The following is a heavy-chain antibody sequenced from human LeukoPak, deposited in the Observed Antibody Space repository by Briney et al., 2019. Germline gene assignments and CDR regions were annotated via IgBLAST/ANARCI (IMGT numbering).Heavy chain of an antibody. Sequence: SETLSLTCTVSGGSISPYYWSWIRQPPGKGLEWIGYVDYRGTTIYNPSLKSRVTISVDTSKNQFSLRLSSVTAADTAVYYCARSPDSSGYYYYFDFWGQETLVTVSP. D-gene: IGHD3-22*01. CDR1: GGSISPYY. CDR3: ARSPDSSGYYYYFDF. J-gene: IGHJ4*02. CDR2: VDYRGTT. V-gene: IGHV4-59*08.